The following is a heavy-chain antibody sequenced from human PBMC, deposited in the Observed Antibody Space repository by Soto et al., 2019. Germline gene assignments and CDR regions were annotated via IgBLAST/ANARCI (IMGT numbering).Heavy chain of an antibody. CDR3: AKFFVETGSNSGWPWSFHY. V-gene: IGHV3-23*01. CDR1: GFTFSNYA. J-gene: IGHJ4*02. Sequence: EVQLLESGGGLVQPGRSLRLSCAASGFTFSNYAMSWVRQAPGQGLDWVSAIGGSGGTTYYADSVKGRFTISRDNSQNTLFLQMNSLRAEDAAVYYCAKFFVETGSNSGWPWSFHYRGQGTLVTVSS. CDR2: IGGSGGTT. D-gene: IGHD6-25*01.